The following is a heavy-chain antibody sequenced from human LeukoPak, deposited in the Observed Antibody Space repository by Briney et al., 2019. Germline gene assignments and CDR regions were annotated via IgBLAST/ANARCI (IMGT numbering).Heavy chain of an antibody. CDR1: GFTFSSYG. CDR3: AKGEGCSSTSCYPGGVDY. Sequence: GGSLRLSCAASGFTFSSYGMSWVRQAPGKGLEWVSAISGSGGSTYYADSVKGRFTISRDNSKNTLYLQMNSLRAEDTAVYYCAKGEGCSSTSCYPGGVDYWGQGTLVTVSS. V-gene: IGHV3-23*01. J-gene: IGHJ4*02. D-gene: IGHD2-2*01. CDR2: ISGSGGST.